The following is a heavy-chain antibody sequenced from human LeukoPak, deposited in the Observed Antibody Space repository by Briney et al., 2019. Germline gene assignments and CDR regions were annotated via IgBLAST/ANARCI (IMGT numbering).Heavy chain of an antibody. CDR2: IYYSGST. Sequence: SETLSLTCTVSGGYISGYYWSWIRQPPGKGLEWIGYIYYSGSTNYNPSLKSRVTISVDTSKNQFSLRLTSVTAAGTAVYYCARGGRTGQTGYYFDNWGQGTLVTVSS. V-gene: IGHV4-59*01. D-gene: IGHD1-1*01. CDR3: ARGGRTGQTGYYFDN. CDR1: GGYISGYY. J-gene: IGHJ4*02.